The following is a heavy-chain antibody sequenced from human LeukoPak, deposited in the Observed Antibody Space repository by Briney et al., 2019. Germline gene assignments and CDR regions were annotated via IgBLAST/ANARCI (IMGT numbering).Heavy chain of an antibody. Sequence: SETLSLTCTVSGGTISSYYWNWIRQPPGKGLEFIGYIYYSGSTTYNPSLKSRVTISVDTSKNQFSLELISVTAADTAVYYCARRGYSSGWYYFDYWGQGTLVTVSS. V-gene: IGHV4-59*08. D-gene: IGHD6-19*01. J-gene: IGHJ4*02. CDR3: ARRGYSSGWYYFDY. CDR2: IYYSGST. CDR1: GGTISSYY.